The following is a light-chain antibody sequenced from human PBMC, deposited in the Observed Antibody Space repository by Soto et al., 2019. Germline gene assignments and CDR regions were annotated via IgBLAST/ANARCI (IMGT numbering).Light chain of an antibody. CDR1: QSISSW. CDR2: KAS. Sequence: DIQMTQSPSTLSASVGDRVTITCRASQSISSWLAWYQQKPGKAPKLLIYKASSLQSGVPSRFSGSGSGTDFTLTISSLQPDDFATYYCQQYNSYSRTFAQGTKVEIK. V-gene: IGKV1-5*03. J-gene: IGKJ1*01. CDR3: QQYNSYSRT.